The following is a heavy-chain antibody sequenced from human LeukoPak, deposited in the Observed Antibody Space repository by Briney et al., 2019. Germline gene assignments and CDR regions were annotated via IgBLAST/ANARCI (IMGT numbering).Heavy chain of an antibody. Sequence: GGSLRLSCAASGFTFTYAWMSWVRQAPGKGLEWVSSIVGSGSTYYADSLKGRFTISRDNAKNSLYLQMNSLRAEDTAVYYCARIGAGSSRDYWGQGTLVTVSS. CDR3: ARIGAGSSRDY. V-gene: IGHV3-69-1*01. D-gene: IGHD6-13*01. J-gene: IGHJ4*02. CDR1: GFTFTYAW. CDR2: IVGSGST.